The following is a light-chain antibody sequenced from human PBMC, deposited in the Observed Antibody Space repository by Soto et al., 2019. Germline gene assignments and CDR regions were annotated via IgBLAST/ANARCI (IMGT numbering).Light chain of an antibody. V-gene: IGLV2-14*01. CDR2: EVS. Sequence: QSVLTQPASVSGSPGQSITLSCTGTSSDVGGYNSVSWYQQHPGKAPKLMIYEVSNRPSGVSNRFSGSKSGNTASLTISGLQAEDEADYYCSSYTSSSTYVFGTGTKV. CDR3: SSYTSSSTYV. CDR1: SSDVGGYNS. J-gene: IGLJ1*01.